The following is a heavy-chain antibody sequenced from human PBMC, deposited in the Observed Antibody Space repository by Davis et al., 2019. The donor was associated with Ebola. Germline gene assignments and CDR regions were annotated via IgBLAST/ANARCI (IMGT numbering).Heavy chain of an antibody. CDR1: EYTFTTYY. J-gene: IGHJ3*02. Sequence: AASVKVSCKASEYTFTTYYVHWVRQAPGQGLEWMGAIAPTGGSTIYAQKFQGRVTMTRDTSTSTVYMELRSLRSEDTAVYYCARDAEVGKNAFDIWGQGTMVTVSS. V-gene: IGHV1-46*01. D-gene: IGHD1-26*01. CDR3: ARDAEVGKNAFDI. CDR2: IAPTGGST.